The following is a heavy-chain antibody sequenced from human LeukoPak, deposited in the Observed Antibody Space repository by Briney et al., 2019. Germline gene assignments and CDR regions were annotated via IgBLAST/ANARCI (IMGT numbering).Heavy chain of an antibody. CDR2: IKQDGSEK. V-gene: IGHV3-7*03. J-gene: IGHJ4*02. CDR1: GFTFSSSW. Sequence: QPGGSLRLSCVASGFTFSSSWMSWVRQAPGKGLEWVANIKQDGSEKSYVESVRGRFTISRDNAKISLYLQLNSLRAEDTALYYGARDNPPDYWGQGTLVTVSS. CDR3: ARDNPPDY.